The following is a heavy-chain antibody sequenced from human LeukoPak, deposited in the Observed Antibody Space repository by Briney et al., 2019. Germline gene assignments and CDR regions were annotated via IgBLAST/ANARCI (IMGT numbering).Heavy chain of an antibody. D-gene: IGHD2-15*01. V-gene: IGHV3-15*01. J-gene: IGHJ4*02. Sequence: GGSLRLSCAAPGFTFSNAWMSWVRQAPGKGLEWVGRIKSKTDGGTTDYAAPVKGRFTISRDDSKNTLYLQMNSLKTEDTAVYYCTIRGPGYCSGGSCYRGDYWGQGTLVTVSS. CDR2: IKSKTDGGTT. CDR3: TIRGPGYCSGGSCYRGDY. CDR1: GFTFSNAW.